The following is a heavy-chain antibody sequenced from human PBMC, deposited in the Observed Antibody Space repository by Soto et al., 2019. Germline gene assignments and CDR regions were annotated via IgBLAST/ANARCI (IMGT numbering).Heavy chain of an antibody. D-gene: IGHD3-9*01. CDR1: GGSFSGYY. V-gene: IGHV4-34*01. CDR3: ARGLKGYFDWLFSTDFDY. J-gene: IGHJ4*02. CDR2: INHSGST. Sequence: SETLSLTCAVYGGSFSGYYWSWIRQPPGKGLEWIGEINHSGSTNYNPSLKSRVTISVDTSKNQFSLKLSSVTAADTAVYYCARGLKGYFDWLFSTDFDYWGQGTLVT.